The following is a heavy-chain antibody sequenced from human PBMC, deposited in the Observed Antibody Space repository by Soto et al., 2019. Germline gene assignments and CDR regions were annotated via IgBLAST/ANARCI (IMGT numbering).Heavy chain of an antibody. Sequence: GCLRLSFAASGLSFITFWIDSLGHFRGKRLEWVSRINSDASHTYYADSVKGRFTVSRDNAKNTLHLEMNSLRAEDTAVYYCVRDGHCITTSCYGNWFDPWGQGTLVTVSS. D-gene: IGHD2-2*01. CDR3: VRDGHCITTSCYGNWFDP. CDR1: GLSFITFW. J-gene: IGHJ5*02. CDR2: INSDASHT. V-gene: IGHV3-74*01.